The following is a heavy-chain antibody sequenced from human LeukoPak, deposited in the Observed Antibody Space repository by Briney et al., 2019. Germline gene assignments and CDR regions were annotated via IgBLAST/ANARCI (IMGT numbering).Heavy chain of an antibody. CDR2: ISSSSSYI. V-gene: IGHV3-21*03. J-gene: IGHJ4*02. D-gene: IGHD6-19*01. Sequence: GGSLRLSCAASGFTFSSYSMNWVRQAPGKGLEWVSSISSSSSYIYYADSVKGRFTISRDNAKNSLYLQMNSLRAEDTAVYYCARDRIGYGSSFDYWGQGTLVTVSS. CDR1: GFTFSSYS. CDR3: ARDRIGYGSSFDY.